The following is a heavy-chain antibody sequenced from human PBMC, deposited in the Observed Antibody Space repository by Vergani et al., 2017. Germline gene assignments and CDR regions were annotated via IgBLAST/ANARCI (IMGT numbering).Heavy chain of an antibody. CDR3: ASEGSYYYYYMDV. CDR1: GGSFSGYY. J-gene: IGHJ6*03. CDR2: INHSGST. Sequence: QVQLQQWGAGLLKPSETLSLTCAVYGGSFSGYYWSWIRQPPGKGLEWIGEINHSGSTNYNPSLKSRVTISVDTSKNQFSLKLSSVTAADTAMYYCASEGSYYYYYMDVGSKGTTVTVSS. V-gene: IGHV4-34*01.